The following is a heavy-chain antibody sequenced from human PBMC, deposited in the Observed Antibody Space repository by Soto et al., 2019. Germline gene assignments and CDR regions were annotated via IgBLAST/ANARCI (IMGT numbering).Heavy chain of an antibody. V-gene: IGHV4-31*03. CDR3: ARWMYGDYVTELPTMSFDI. D-gene: IGHD4-17*01. CDR2: IYYSGST. J-gene: IGHJ3*02. Sequence: QVQLQESGPGLVKPSQTLSLTCTVSGGSISSGGYYWSWIRQHPGKGLEWIGYIYYSGSTYYNPSLKSRVTISVDTSKNQFSLKLSSVTAADTAVYYCARWMYGDYVTELPTMSFDIWGQGTMVTVSS. CDR1: GGSISSGGYY.